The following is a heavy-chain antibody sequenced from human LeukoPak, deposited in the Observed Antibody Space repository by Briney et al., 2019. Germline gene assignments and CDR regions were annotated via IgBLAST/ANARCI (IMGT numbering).Heavy chain of an antibody. CDR2: INWNGGST. V-gene: IGHV3-20*04. CDR1: GGSFSGYY. Sequence: PSETLSLTCAVYGGSFSGYYWSWVRQAPGKGLEWVSGINWNGGSTGYADSVKGRFTISRDNAKNSLYLQMNSLRAEDTALYYCARVGKNLGGAFDIWGQGTMVTVSS. J-gene: IGHJ3*02. D-gene: IGHD1-14*01. CDR3: ARVGKNLGGAFDI.